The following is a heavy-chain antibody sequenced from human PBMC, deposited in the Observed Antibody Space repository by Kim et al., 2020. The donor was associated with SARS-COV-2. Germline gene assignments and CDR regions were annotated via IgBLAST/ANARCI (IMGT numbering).Heavy chain of an antibody. Sequence: ASVKVSCKASGYTFTSYDINWVRQATGQGLEWMGWMNPNSGNTGYAQKFQGRVTMTRNTSISTAYMELSSLRSEDTAVYYCARVGSGYCSGGSCYTPWKTYYYYYGMDVWGQGTTVTISS. D-gene: IGHD2-15*01. V-gene: IGHV1-8*01. CDR2: MNPNSGNT. CDR3: ARVGSGYCSGGSCYTPWKTYYYYYGMDV. J-gene: IGHJ6*02. CDR1: GYTFTSYD.